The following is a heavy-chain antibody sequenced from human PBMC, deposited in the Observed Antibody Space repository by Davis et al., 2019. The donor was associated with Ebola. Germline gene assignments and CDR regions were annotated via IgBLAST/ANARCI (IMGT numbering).Heavy chain of an antibody. CDR2: IKRKVDGETT. CDR3: AKQGSFGECDY. CDR1: GFTFNNAW. V-gene: IGHV3-15*01. D-gene: IGHD3-10*01. J-gene: IGHJ4*02. Sequence: GGSLRLSCAASGFTFNNAWMNWVRQVPGEGLEWVGRIKRKVDGETTDYAASMKGRFSISRDDSKNMLYLQINGPKSEDTAIYYCAKQGSFGECDYWGQGTLVTVSS.